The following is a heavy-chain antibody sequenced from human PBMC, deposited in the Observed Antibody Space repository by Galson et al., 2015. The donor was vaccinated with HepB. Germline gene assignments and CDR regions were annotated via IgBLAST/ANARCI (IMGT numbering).Heavy chain of an antibody. CDR3: VRDREVPGGGDWFDP. CDR2: IKDDGGEK. J-gene: IGHJ5*02. D-gene: IGHD2-2*01. CDR1: GFSFSTYW. V-gene: IGHV3-7*01. Sequence: SLRLSCAASGFSFSTYWMSWVRQAPGKGLEWVANIKDDGGEKYYLESVKGRFTISGDNAKNSLWLQMNSLRAEDTAMYYCVRDREVPGGGDWFDPWGQGTVVTVSS.